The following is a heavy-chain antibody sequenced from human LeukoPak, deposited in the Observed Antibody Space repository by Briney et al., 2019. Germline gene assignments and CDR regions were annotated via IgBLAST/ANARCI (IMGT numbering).Heavy chain of an antibody. CDR2: IYYSGIT. CDR3: ARGAEYYAIWRGYAGYSDY. D-gene: IGHD3-3*01. CDR1: GGSISSYY. Sequence: SETLSLTCTVSGGSISSYYWSWIRQPPGKGLEWIGYIYYSGITNYNPSLKSRVTISVDTSKNQFSLKLTSVTAADTAVYFCARGAEYYAIWRGYAGYSDYWGQGISVTVSS. J-gene: IGHJ4*02. V-gene: IGHV4-59*08.